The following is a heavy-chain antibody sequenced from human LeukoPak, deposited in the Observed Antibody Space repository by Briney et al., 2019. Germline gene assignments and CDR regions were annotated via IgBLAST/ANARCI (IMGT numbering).Heavy chain of an antibody. D-gene: IGHD1-26*01. CDR3: ARHDPIVGTPDAFDI. CDR1: GGSISSGSYY. Sequence: SQTLSLTCTVSGGSISSGSYYWSWIRQPAGKGLEWIGRIYTSGSTNYNPSLKSRVTISVDTSKNQFSLKLSSVTAADTAVYYCARHDPIVGTPDAFDIWGQGTMVTVSS. V-gene: IGHV4-61*02. CDR2: IYTSGST. J-gene: IGHJ3*02.